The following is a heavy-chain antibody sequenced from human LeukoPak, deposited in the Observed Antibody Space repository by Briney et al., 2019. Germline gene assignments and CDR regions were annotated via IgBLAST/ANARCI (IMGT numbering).Heavy chain of an antibody. Sequence: PGGSLRLSCAASGFTFSSYAMHWVRQAPSKGLEWVAVISYDGSNKYYADSVKGRFTISRDNSKNTLYLQMNSLRAEDTAVYYCGGEGRGYFDYWGQGTLVTVSS. CDR1: GFTFSSYA. CDR3: GGEGRGYFDY. J-gene: IGHJ4*02. D-gene: IGHD2-21*01. V-gene: IGHV3-30-3*01. CDR2: ISYDGSNK.